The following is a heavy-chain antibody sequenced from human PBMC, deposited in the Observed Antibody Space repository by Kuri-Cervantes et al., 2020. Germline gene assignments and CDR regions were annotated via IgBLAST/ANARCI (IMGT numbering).Heavy chain of an antibody. J-gene: IGHJ6*02. CDR3: ARDLEGYCSGGSCYSGGYYYYGMDV. D-gene: IGHD2-15*01. V-gene: IGHV3-9*01. Sequence: SLKISCAASGFTFDDYAMHWVRQAPGKGLEWVSGISWNSGSIGYADSVKGRFTISRDNSKNTLYLQMNSMRAEDTAVYYCARDLEGYCSGGSCYSGGYYYYGMDVWGQGTTVTVSS. CDR1: GFTFDDYA. CDR2: ISWNSGSI.